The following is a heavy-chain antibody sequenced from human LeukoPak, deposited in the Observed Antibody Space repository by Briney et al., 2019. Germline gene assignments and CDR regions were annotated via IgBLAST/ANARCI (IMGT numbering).Heavy chain of an antibody. V-gene: IGHV4-39*01. Sequence: SETLSLTCTVSGGSISSSSYYWGWIRQPPGKGLEWIGSIYYSGSTYYNPSLKSRVTISVDTSKNQFSLKLSSVTAADTAVYYCASATVTYNGIIDYWGQGTLVTVSS. J-gene: IGHJ4*02. D-gene: IGHD4-17*01. CDR3: ASATVTYNGIIDY. CDR2: IYYSGST. CDR1: GGSISSSSYY.